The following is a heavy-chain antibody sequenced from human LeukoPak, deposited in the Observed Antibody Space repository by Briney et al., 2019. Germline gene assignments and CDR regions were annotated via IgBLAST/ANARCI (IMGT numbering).Heavy chain of an antibody. J-gene: IGHJ4*02. CDR2: INHSGST. CDR1: GESFSGYY. V-gene: IGHV4-34*01. Sequence: SETLSLTCAVYGESFSGYYWSWIRQPPGKGLEWIGEINHSGSTNYNPSLKSRVTISVDRSNNQFSLKLRSMTAADTAVYYCAGTGVTFDYWGQGTLVIVSS. CDR3: AGTGVTFDY. D-gene: IGHD4-23*01.